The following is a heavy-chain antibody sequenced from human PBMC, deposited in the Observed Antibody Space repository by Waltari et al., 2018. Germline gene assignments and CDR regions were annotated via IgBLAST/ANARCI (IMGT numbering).Heavy chain of an antibody. CDR3: AKTGWSSYDY. V-gene: IGHV3-23*04. J-gene: IGHJ4*02. CDR2: ISGSGETT. D-gene: IGHD6-19*01. Sequence: EVQLVESGGGFVQPGGSLRLPCRASGSIFRSRAVTGVRQAPGRGLEWVSAISGSGETTYYADSVKGRFTISRDNSKNTLYLQMNSLRVEDTAVYFCAKTGWSSYDYWGQGTLVSVSS. CDR1: GSIFRSRA.